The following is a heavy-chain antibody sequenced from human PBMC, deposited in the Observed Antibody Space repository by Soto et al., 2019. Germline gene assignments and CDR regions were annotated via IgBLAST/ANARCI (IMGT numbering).Heavy chain of an antibody. J-gene: IGHJ4*02. D-gene: IGHD1-1*01. CDR3: TRWNGYGDH. CDR2: FSGGSGTT. CDR1: GLPLGPYG. Sequence: VQLLESGGGLVQPGGSLRLSCVVSGLPLGPYGGTWVRQVPGKGLEWVSGFSGGSGTTHYRDSVKGRFTISRDDPRSTVYLQMNSLGVNDTAVYYCTRWNGYGDHWGRGTLVTVSS. V-gene: IGHV3-23*01.